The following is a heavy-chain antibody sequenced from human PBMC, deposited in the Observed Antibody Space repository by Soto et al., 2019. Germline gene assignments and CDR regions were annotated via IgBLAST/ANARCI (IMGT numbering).Heavy chain of an antibody. Sequence: ASETLSLTCAVSVGSIRSNNWCSWVRQPPGKGLEWIGEIYHSGVTNYNPSLKSRVTISVDKSKNQFSLKLSSLTAADTAVYYCARISAYHFDYWGQGTLVTVSS. CDR3: ARISAYHFDY. CDR2: IYHSGVT. D-gene: IGHD3-16*01. CDR1: VGSIRSNNW. V-gene: IGHV4-4*02. J-gene: IGHJ4*02.